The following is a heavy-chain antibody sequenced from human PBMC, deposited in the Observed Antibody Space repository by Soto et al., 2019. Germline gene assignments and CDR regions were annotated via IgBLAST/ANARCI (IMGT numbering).Heavy chain of an antibody. D-gene: IGHD6-25*01. Sequence: QVELQESGPRLVKSSGTLSLTCEVSSGSISTGNWWSRVRQPPGKGLEWIGEIYYTGATNYNPSLKSRVTMTIDKSKDQFSLILTSATAADTAVYYCARVFSSGSGWMYYFDFWGQGILVSVSS. V-gene: IGHV4-4*02. J-gene: IGHJ4*02. CDR2: IYYTGAT. CDR1: SGSISTGNW. CDR3: ARVFSSGSGWMYYFDF.